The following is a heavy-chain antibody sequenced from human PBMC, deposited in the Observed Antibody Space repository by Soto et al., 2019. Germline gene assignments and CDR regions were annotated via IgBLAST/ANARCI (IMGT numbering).Heavy chain of an antibody. CDR2: IYYSGST. D-gene: IGHD5-12*01. CDR3: ARLRGVATIVYYYGMDV. CDR1: GGSISSGGDY. V-gene: IGHV4-31*03. Sequence: QVQLQESGPGLVKPSQTLSLTCTVSGGSISSGGDYWSWIRKHPGKGLEWIGYIYYSGSTYYNPSLKSRVTISVDTSKNQFSLKLSSVTAADTAVYYCARLRGVATIVYYYGMDVWGQGTTVTVSS. J-gene: IGHJ6*02.